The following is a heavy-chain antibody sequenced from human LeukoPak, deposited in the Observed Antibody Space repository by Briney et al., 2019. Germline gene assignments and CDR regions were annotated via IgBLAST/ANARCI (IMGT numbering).Heavy chain of an antibody. V-gene: IGHV1-18*01. CDR1: GYTFTSYG. D-gene: IGHD6-19*01. CDR2: ISADNGNT. J-gene: IGHJ4*02. Sequence: ASVRVSCKASGYTFTSYGISWVRQAPGQGLEWMGWISADNGNTNYAQKLQGRVTMTRDTSISTAYMELSRLRSDDTAVYYCAKLSGYSSGWFTVWGQGTLVTVSS. CDR3: AKLSGYSSGWFTV.